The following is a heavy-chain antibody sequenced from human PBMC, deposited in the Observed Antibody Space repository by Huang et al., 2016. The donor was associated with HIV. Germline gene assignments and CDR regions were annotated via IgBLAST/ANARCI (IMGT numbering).Heavy chain of an antibody. CDR1: GFPFRDYA. J-gene: IGHJ4*02. CDR2: ISSNVCGGTV. CDR3: STDGEPYYFEY. Sequence: EVNIVESGGGSVQRGRSLSPSCLTSGFPFRDYAITWFRQASGKGVGWVVVISSNVCGGTVQYAASVKGRFIISRDDSRNIAYLEMNSPKTDDTGTYYCSTDGEPYYFEYWGRGTRVTVAS. V-gene: IGHV3-49*03.